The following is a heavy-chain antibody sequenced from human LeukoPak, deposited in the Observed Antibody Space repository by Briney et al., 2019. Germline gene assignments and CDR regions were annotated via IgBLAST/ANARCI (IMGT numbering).Heavy chain of an antibody. Sequence: GASVKVSCKASGYTFTGYYMHWVRQAPGQGLEWMGWINPNSGGTNYAQKFQGRVTMTRDTSISTAYMELSRLRSDDTAVYYCARVFSPGGYCSGGSCSGYYYYGMDVWGQGTTVTVS. D-gene: IGHD2-15*01. CDR2: INPNSGGT. CDR1: GYTFTGYY. V-gene: IGHV1-2*02. J-gene: IGHJ6*02. CDR3: ARVFSPGGYCSGGSCSGYYYYGMDV.